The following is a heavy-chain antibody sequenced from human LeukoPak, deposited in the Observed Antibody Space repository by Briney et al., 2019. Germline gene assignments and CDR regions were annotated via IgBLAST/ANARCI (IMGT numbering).Heavy chain of an antibody. Sequence: GGSLRLSCGASGFTFSSYGMHWVRQAPGKGLEWVAFIRSDGSNKYYPDSVKGRFTISRDNSKNTLYLQMNSLRAEDTAVYYCARPGGWELLSVWNAFDIWGQGTMVTVSS. J-gene: IGHJ3*02. CDR2: IRSDGSNK. D-gene: IGHD1-26*01. CDR1: GFTFSSYG. V-gene: IGHV3-30*02. CDR3: ARPGGWELLSVWNAFDI.